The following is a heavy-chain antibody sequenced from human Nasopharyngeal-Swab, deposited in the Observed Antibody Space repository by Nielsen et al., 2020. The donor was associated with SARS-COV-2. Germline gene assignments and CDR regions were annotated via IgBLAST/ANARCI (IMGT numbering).Heavy chain of an antibody. CDR1: GGSISSSSYY. CDR3: ARPLYSSDWYPGY. J-gene: IGHJ4*02. D-gene: IGHD6-19*01. Sequence: SETMSLTCTVSGGSISSSSYYWGWIRQPPGKGLEWIGSIYYSGSTYYNPSLKSRVTISVDTSKNQFSLKLSSVTAADTAVYYCARPLYSSDWYPGYWGQGTLVTVSS. CDR2: IYYSGST. V-gene: IGHV4-39*01.